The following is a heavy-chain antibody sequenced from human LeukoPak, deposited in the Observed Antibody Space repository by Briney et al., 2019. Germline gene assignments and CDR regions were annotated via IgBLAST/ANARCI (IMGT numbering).Heavy chain of an antibody. CDR2: ISGSGGST. V-gene: IGHV3-23*01. CDR1: GFTFSSYA. CDR3: AKDWDDYGDPATHLN. J-gene: IGHJ4*02. D-gene: IGHD4-17*01. Sequence: GGSLRLSCAASGFTFSSYAMSWVRQAPGKGLEWVSAISGSGGSTYYADSVKGRFTISRDNSKNTLCLQMNSLRAEDTAVYYCAKDWDDYGDPATHLNWGQGTLVTVSS.